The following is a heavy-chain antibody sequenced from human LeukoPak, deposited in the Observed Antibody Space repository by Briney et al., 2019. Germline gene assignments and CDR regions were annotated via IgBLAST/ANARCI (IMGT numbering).Heavy chain of an antibody. V-gene: IGHV3-7*01. Sequence: GGSLRLSCAASGFTFSTYWMSWVRQAPGKGLEWVANIKPDGSAQFYVDSVKGRFTISRDNANKSLYLQLNSLTAEDTALYYCAGGGTAICPDHWGQGTLVIVSS. CDR3: AGGGTAICPDH. CDR1: GFTFSTYW. CDR2: IKPDGSAQ. D-gene: IGHD2-21*01. J-gene: IGHJ4*02.